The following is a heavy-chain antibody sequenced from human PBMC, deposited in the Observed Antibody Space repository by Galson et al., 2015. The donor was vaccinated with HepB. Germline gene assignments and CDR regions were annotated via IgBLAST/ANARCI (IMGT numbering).Heavy chain of an antibody. CDR1: GLTVSTNY. CDR2: TYSGGKT. D-gene: IGHD6-19*01. CDR3: AREGRSAWLEY. J-gene: IGHJ4*02. V-gene: IGHV3-66*01. Sequence: SLRLSCAASGLTVSTNYMSWVRQAPGKGLEWVSVTYSGGKTYYADSVKGRFTISRDSAKDTLVLQLNRLRVDDTAVYYCAREGRSAWLEYWGQGTLVTASP.